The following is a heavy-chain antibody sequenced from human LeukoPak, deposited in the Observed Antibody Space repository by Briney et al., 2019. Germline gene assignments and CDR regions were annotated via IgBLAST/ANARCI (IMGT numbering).Heavy chain of an antibody. CDR3: ARGSGTSSAPRKDWFDP. Sequence: ASVKVSCKASGYTFTGYYMHWVRQAPGQGLEWMGWINPNSGGTNYAQKFQGRVTMTRDTSISTAYMELSRLRSDDTAVYYCARGSGTSSAPRKDWFDPWGQGTLVTVSS. D-gene: IGHD2-2*01. J-gene: IGHJ5*02. V-gene: IGHV1-2*02. CDR2: INPNSGGT. CDR1: GYTFTGYY.